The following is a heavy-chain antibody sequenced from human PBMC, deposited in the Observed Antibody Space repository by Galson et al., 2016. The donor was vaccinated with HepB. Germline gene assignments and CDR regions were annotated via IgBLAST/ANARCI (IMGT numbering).Heavy chain of an antibody. Sequence: SETLSLTCSVSGASISSRNYYWGWIRQPPEKGLEWIVSMYYRGTTNYNPSLKSRVTISDDTSENQFSLRLTSVTAADTAVYFCASSRSVATVMDPQNPFDCWGQGIMVTVSS. CDR2: MYYRGTT. V-gene: IGHV4-39*01. CDR3: ASSRSVATVMDPQNPFDC. D-gene: IGHD6-25*01. J-gene: IGHJ4*02. CDR1: GASISSRNYY.